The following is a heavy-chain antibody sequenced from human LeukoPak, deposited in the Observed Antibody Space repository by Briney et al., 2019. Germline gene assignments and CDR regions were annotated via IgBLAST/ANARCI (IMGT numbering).Heavy chain of an antibody. J-gene: IGHJ3*02. CDR3: ARGSVDTAMVSGAFDI. CDR2: IIPIFGTA. V-gene: IGHV1-69*06. Sequence: EASVKVSCKASGYTFTGYYMHWVRQAPGQGLEWMGGIIPIFGTANYAQKFQGRVTITADKSTSTAYMELSSLRSEDTAVYYCARGSVDTAMVSGAFDIWGQGTMVTVSS. D-gene: IGHD5-18*01. CDR1: GYTFTGYY.